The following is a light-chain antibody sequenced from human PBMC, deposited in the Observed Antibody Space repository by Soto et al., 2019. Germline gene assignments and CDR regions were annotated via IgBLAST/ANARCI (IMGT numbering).Light chain of an antibody. J-gene: IGKJ1*01. CDR1: QTITSNY. CDR3: QQYGNTPWT. V-gene: IGKV3-20*01. CDR2: GAS. Sequence: EIVLTQSPGTLSLSPGERATLSCRASQTITSNYLAWYQQKPGQAPRLLIYGASHRATGIPDRFSGGGSGTDFTLTISRLEPEDFEVFFCQQYGNTPWTFGQGTPVEI.